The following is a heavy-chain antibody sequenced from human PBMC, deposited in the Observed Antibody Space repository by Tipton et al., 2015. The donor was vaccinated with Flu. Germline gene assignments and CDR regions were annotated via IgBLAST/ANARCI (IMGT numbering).Heavy chain of an antibody. D-gene: IGHD1-26*01. CDR3: ARGPESIAGATGGWFDP. J-gene: IGHJ5*02. CDR2: INHSGST. CDR1: GGSFSGYY. V-gene: IGHV4-34*01. Sequence: TLSLTCAVYGGSFSGYYWSWIRQPPGKGLEWIGEINHSGSTNYNPSLKSRVTISVDTSKNQFSLKLSSVTAADTAVYYCARGPESIAGATGGWFDPWGQGTLVTVSS.